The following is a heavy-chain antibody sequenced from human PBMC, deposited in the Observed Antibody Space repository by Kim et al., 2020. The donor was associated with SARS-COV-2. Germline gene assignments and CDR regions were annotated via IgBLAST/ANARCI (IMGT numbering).Heavy chain of an antibody. CDR3: AKGGYFDWLIPDWTWYY. Sequence: GGSLRLSCAASGFTFSSYAMSWVRQAPGKGLEWVSAISGSGGSTYYADSVKGRFTISRDNSKNTLYLQMNSLRAEDTAVYYCAKGGYFDWLIPDWTWYYWGQGTLVTVSS. CDR2: ISGSGGST. D-gene: IGHD3-9*01. CDR1: GFTFSSYA. V-gene: IGHV3-23*01. J-gene: IGHJ4*02.